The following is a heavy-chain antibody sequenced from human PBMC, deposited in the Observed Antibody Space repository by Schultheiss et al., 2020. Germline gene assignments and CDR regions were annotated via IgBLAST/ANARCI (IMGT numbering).Heavy chain of an antibody. CDR2: ISAYNGYT. V-gene: IGHV1-18*01. J-gene: IGHJ6*02. D-gene: IGHD3-10*01. Sequence: ASVKVSCKASGYTFTSYGISWVRQAPGQGLEWMGWISAYNGYTNYAQKLQGRVTMTTDTSTTTAYMELRTLRSDDTAVYYCARGGVSGSYYNLYYYYGMDVWGQGTTVTVSS. CDR3: ARGGVSGSYYNLYYYYGMDV. CDR1: GYTFTSYG.